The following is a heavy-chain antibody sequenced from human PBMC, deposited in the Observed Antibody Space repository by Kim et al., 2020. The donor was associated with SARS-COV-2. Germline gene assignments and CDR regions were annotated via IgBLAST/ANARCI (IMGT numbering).Heavy chain of an antibody. CDR3: ARVIGVYSSSWYDY. CDR2: IYTSGST. D-gene: IGHD6-13*01. V-gene: IGHV4-4*07. J-gene: IGHJ4*02. Sequence: SETLSLTCTVSGGSISSYYWSWIRQPAGKGLEWIGRIYTSGSTNYNPSLKSRVTMSVDTSKNQFSLKLSFVTAADTAVYYCARVIGVYSSSWYDYWGQGTLVTVSS. CDR1: GGSISSYY.